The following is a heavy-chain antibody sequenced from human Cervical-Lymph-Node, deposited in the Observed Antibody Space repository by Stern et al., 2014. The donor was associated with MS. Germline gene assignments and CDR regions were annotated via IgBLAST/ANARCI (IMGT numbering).Heavy chain of an antibody. D-gene: IGHD2/OR15-2a*01. CDR1: GFTFSSYG. CDR3: ARARGDSISYYFDY. V-gene: IGHV3-33*01. CDR2: IWYDGSNK. Sequence: VQLVESGGGVVQPGRSLRLSCAASGFTFSSYGMHWVRQAPGKGLEWVAVIWYDGSNKYYADSVKGRFTISRDNSKNTLYLQMNSLRGEDTAVYYCARARGDSISYYFDYWGQGTLVTVSS. J-gene: IGHJ4*02.